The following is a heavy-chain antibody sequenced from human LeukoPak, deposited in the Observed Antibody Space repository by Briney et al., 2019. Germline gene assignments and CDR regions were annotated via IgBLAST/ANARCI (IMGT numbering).Heavy chain of an antibody. CDR2: IKQDGSEK. CDR3: ARMGVNYVWGSYRWSPPGY. Sequence: PGGSLRLSCAASGFTFSSYWMSWVRQAPGKGLEWVANIKQDGSEKYYVDSVKGRFTISRDNAKNSLYLQMNSLRAEDTAVYYCARMGVNYVWGSYRWSPPGYWGQGTLVPVSS. CDR1: GFTFSSYW. V-gene: IGHV3-7*01. D-gene: IGHD3-16*02. J-gene: IGHJ4*02.